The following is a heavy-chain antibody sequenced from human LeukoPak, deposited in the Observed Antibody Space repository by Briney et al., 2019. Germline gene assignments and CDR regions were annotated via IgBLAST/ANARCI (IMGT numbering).Heavy chain of an antibody. CDR2: IIPILGIA. J-gene: IGHJ4*02. CDR1: GGTFSSYA. V-gene: IGHV1-69*04. Sequence: SVKVSCKASGGTFSSYAISWVRQAPGQGLEWMGRIIPILGIANYAQKFQGRVTITADKSTSTAYMELSSLRSEDTAVYYCAVLRYFAWLLPQNIDYWGQGTLVTVSP. CDR3: AVLRYFAWLLPQNIDY. D-gene: IGHD3-9*01.